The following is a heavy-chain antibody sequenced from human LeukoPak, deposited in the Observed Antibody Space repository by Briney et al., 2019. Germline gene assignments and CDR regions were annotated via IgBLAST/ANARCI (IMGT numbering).Heavy chain of an antibody. CDR2: INHSGST. J-gene: IGHJ5*02. CDR1: GGSFSGYY. CDR3: ARDLYGKNWFDP. V-gene: IGHV4-34*01. D-gene: IGHD4-17*01. Sequence: SETLSLTCAVYGGSFSGYYWSWIRQPPGKGLEWSGEINHSGSTNYNPSLKSRVTISVDTSKNQFSLKLSSVTAADTAVYYCARDLYGKNWFDPWGQGTLVTVSS.